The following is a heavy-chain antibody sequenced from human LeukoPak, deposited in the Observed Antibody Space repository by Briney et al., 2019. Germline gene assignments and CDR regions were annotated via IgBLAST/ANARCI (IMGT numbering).Heavy chain of an antibody. CDR1: GGSFSGYY. V-gene: IGHV4-34*01. CDR3: ARKESVYYYSDY. J-gene: IGHJ4*02. Sequence: PSETLSLTCAVYGGSFSGYYWSWIRQPPGKGLEWIGYIYHSGTTYYNPSLQSRVTMSVDTSKNQFSLKLSSVTAVDTAVYYCARKESVYYYSDYWGQGTLVTVSS. CDR2: IYHSGTT. D-gene: IGHD3-22*01.